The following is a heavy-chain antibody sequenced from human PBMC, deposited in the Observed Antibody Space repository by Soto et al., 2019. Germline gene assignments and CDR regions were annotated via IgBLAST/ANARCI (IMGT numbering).Heavy chain of an antibody. J-gene: IGHJ6*02. CDR2: ITSDSSTI. CDR1: GFTFSSYS. V-gene: IGHV3-48*02. Sequence: EVQLVESGGGLVQPGGSLRLSCAASGFTFSSYSINWVRQAPGKGLEWVSYITSDSSTISYAASVKGRFTVSRDNAKNSLYLQMNSLRDEDTAVYYCARVGRGVYGMDVWGQGTSVTVSS. D-gene: IGHD2-8*01. CDR3: ARVGRGVYGMDV.